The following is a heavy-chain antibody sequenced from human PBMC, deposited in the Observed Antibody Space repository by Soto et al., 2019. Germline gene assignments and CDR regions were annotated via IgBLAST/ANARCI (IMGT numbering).Heavy chain of an antibody. V-gene: IGHV3-7*05. Sequence: PGGSLRLSCAASGFTFSSYWMSWVRQAPGKGLEWVANIKQDRSEKYYVDSVKGRFTISRDNAKNSLYLQMNSLRAEDTAVYYCARDKRLDITMPSFDPLGQGTLVTGSS. CDR1: GFTFSSYW. D-gene: IGHD3-10*01. CDR3: ARDKRLDITMPSFDP. J-gene: IGHJ5*02. CDR2: IKQDRSEK.